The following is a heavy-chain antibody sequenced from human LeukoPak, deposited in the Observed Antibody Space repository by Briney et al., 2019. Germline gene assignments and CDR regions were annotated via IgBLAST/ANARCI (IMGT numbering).Heavy chain of an antibody. CDR3: ARDRESKGLDY. J-gene: IGHJ4*02. D-gene: IGHD4-11*01. V-gene: IGHV1-46*01. CDR2: INPSGGST. CDR1: GYTFTNFY. Sequence: ASVKVSCKASGYTFTNFYMHWVRQAPGQGLEWLGIINPSGGSTSYAQKFQGRVTMTRDTSRSTVYMELSSLRSEDTAVYYCARDRESKGLDYWGQGTLVTVPS.